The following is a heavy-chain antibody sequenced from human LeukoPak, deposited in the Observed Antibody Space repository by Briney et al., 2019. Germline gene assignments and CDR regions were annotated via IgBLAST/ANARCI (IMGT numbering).Heavy chain of an antibody. J-gene: IGHJ6*02. V-gene: IGHV3-43*02. CDR2: ISGDGGST. CDR3: AKSMESSSWAYYYYGMDV. CDR1: GFTFDDYA. Sequence: GGSLRLSCAASGFTFDDYAMHWVRQAPGKGLEWVSLISGDGGSTYYADSVKGRFTISRDNSKNSLYLQMNSQRTEDTALYYCAKSMESSSWAYYYYGMDVWGQGTTVTVSS. D-gene: IGHD6-13*01.